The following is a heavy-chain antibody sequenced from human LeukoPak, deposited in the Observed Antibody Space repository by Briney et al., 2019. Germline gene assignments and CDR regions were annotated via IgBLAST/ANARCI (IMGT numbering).Heavy chain of an antibody. CDR2: IYYSGSP. Sequence: PSETLSLTCTVSGASISIYSWSWIRQPPGQGLEWIGCIYYSGSPNYNPSLKSRVTMSVDASKNQFSLKVSSVTAADTAVYYCAKSNRYCDSASCYEAFDIWGQGTMVTVSS. CDR3: AKSNRYCDSASCYEAFDI. CDR1: GASISIYS. V-gene: IGHV4-59*01. D-gene: IGHD2-2*01. J-gene: IGHJ3*02.